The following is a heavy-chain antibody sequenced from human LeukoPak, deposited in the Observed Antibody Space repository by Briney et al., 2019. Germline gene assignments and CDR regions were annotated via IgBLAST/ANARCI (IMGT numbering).Heavy chain of an antibody. V-gene: IGHV3-11*01. Sequence: PGGSLRLSCAVSGFTFSDYYMSWIRQAPGKGLEWVSYISSSGSTIYYADSVKGRFTISRDNAKNSLYLQMNSLRAEDTAVYYCARCRYDILTGYHIFYFDYWGQGTLVTVSS. D-gene: IGHD3-9*01. CDR1: GFTFSDYY. J-gene: IGHJ4*02. CDR2: ISSSGSTI. CDR3: ARCRYDILTGYHIFYFDY.